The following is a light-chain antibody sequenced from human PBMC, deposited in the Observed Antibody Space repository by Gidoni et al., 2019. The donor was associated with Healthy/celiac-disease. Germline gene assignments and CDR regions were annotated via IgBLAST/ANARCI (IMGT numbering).Light chain of an antibody. CDR3: QQYDNLPSYT. V-gene: IGKV1-33*01. CDR2: DAS. Sequence: DIQMTQSPSSLSASVGDRVTITCQASQDISNYLNWYQQKPGKAPKLLIYDASNFETGVPSRFSGSGSGTDFTFTISSLQPEDIATYYCQQYDNLPSYTFGQXTKLEIK. CDR1: QDISNY. J-gene: IGKJ2*01.